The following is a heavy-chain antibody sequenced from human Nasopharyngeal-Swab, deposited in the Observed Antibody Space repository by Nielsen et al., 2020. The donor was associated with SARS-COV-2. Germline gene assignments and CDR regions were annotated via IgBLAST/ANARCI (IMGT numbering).Heavy chain of an antibody. D-gene: IGHD2-21*02. V-gene: IGHV4-39*01. CDR2: IYYSGTT. CDR3: VRRRSYCGGDCYSGSYFDY. CDR1: GGSISSSSYY. Sequence: SETLSLTCTVSGGSISSSSYYWGWIRQPPGKGLEWIGSIYYSGTTYYNPSLRGRVTISVHTSKNQFSLKLSSVTAADTAVYYCVRRRSYCGGDCYSGSYFDYWGQGTLVTVSS. J-gene: IGHJ4*02.